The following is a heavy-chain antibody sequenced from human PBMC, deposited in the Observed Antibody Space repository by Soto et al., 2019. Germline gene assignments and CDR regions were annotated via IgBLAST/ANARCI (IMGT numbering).Heavy chain of an antibody. D-gene: IGHD3-3*01. CDR1: GFNFKQYG. Sequence: GASVKVSCTTSGFNFKQYGISWVRQAPGQGLEWMGWISAYNGDKNYAQSLQGRVTMTTDTSTNIAYMELRSLTSDDTAVYYCARHPYDFWSGYHDNWFDPWGQGTLVTVSS. CDR3: ARHPYDFWSGYHDNWFDP. V-gene: IGHV1-18*01. CDR2: ISAYNGDK. J-gene: IGHJ5*02.